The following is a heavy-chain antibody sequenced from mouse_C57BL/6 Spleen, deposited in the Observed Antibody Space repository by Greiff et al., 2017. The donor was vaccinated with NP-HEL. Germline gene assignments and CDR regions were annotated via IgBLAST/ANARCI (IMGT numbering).Heavy chain of an antibody. CDR1: GYTFTSYT. CDR2: INPSGGYT. J-gene: IGHJ4*01. Sequence: QVQLQQSGAELARPGASVKMSCKASGYTFTSYTMHLVNQRPGQGLEWIGYINPSGGYTKYKQKFKDKATLTADKSSSTAYMQLSSLTSEDSAVYYWASRASYAMDYWGQGTSVTVSS. V-gene: IGHV1-4*01. CDR3: ASRASYAMDY. D-gene: IGHD3-3*01.